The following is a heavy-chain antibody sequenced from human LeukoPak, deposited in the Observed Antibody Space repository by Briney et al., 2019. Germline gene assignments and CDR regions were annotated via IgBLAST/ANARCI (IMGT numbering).Heavy chain of an antibody. CDR2: ISGSGGST. V-gene: IGHV3-23*01. D-gene: IGHD3-10*01. J-gene: IGHJ6*02. CDR3: ARVPRDGSGNYGMDV. Sequence: GGSLRLSCAASGFTFSSYAMSWVRQAPGKGLEWVSAISGSGGSTYYADSVKGRFTISRDNSKNTLYLQMNSLRAEDTAVYYCARVPRDGSGNYGMDVWGQGTTVTVSS. CDR1: GFTFSSYA.